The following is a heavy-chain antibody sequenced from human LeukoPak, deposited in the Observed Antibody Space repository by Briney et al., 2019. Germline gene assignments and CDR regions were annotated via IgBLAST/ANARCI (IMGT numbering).Heavy chain of an antibody. D-gene: IGHD6-19*01. CDR2: ISGSAVSI. J-gene: IGHJ3*02. Sequence: GGSLRLSCAASRFTFSSYAMSWVRQAPGKGREWVSGISGSAVSIYYADSVKGRFTISRDNSKNTLHLQLNSLRAEETAVYYCAKDRSSGWYDAFDIWGQGTLVTVSS. CDR3: AKDRSSGWYDAFDI. CDR1: RFTFSSYA. V-gene: IGHV3-23*01.